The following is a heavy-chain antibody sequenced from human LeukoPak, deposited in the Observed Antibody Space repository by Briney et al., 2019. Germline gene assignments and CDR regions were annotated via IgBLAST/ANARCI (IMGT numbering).Heavy chain of an antibody. Sequence: TLSLTCTVSGGSISSGDYYWSWIRQPPGKGLEWIGYIYYSGSTYYNPSLKSRVTISVDTSKNQFSLKLSSVTAADTAVYYCARERRGYDFWSGYYTAPFFDYWGQGTLVTVSS. D-gene: IGHD3-3*01. CDR2: IYYSGST. J-gene: IGHJ4*02. CDR3: ARERRGYDFWSGYYTAPFFDY. CDR1: GGSISSGDYY. V-gene: IGHV4-30-4*01.